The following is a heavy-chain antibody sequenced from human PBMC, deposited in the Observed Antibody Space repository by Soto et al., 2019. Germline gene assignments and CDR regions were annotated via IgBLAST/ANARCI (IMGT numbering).Heavy chain of an antibody. CDR3: AGRTDILTGYSSYYYYYGMDV. CDR2: INHSGST. D-gene: IGHD3-9*01. V-gene: IGHV4-34*01. CDR1: GGSFSGYY. J-gene: IGHJ6*02. Sequence: SETLSLTCAVYGGSFSGYYWSWIRQPPGKGLEWIGEINHSGSTNYNPSLKSRVTISVDTSKNQFSLKLSSVTAADTAVYYCAGRTDILTGYSSYYYYYGMDVWGQGTTVTVSS.